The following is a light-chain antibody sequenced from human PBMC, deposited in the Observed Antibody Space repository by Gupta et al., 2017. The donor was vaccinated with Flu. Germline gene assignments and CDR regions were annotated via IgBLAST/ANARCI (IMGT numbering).Light chain of an antibody. Sequence: SYVLTQPPSVSVAPGKTARITCGGNNIGSKSVHWYQQKPGQAPVLVVYDDSDRHSGIPERLSGSNSGNTATLTISRVEAGDEADYYCQVWDSSSDPYVVFGGGTKLTVL. V-gene: IGLV3-21*03. CDR2: DDS. J-gene: IGLJ2*01. CDR1: NIGSKS. CDR3: QVWDSSSDPYVV.